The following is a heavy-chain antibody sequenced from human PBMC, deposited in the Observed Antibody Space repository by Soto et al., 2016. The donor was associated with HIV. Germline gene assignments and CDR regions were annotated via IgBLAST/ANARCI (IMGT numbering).Heavy chain of an antibody. CDR2: IIPIFGTA. CDR1: GGTFSSYA. Sequence: QVQLVQSGAEVKKPGSSVKVSCKASGGTFSSYAINWVRQAPGQGLEWMGGIIPIFGTANYAQKFQGRVTITADESTSTAYVELSSLRSEDTAVYYCALRITMVRAPFHHWGQGTLVTVSS. V-gene: IGHV1-69*12. D-gene: IGHD3-10*01. CDR3: ALRITMVRAPFHH. J-gene: IGHJ1*01.